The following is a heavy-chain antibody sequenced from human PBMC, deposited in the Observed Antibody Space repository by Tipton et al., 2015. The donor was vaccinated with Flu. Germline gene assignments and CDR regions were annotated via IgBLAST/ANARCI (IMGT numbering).Heavy chain of an antibody. Sequence: TLSLTCAVYGGSFSGYYWSWIRPPPGKGLEWSGEINHGGSTNYNPSLKSRVTISVDTSKNQFSLKLSSVTAADTAVYYCARGNYYGSGSFDYWGQGTLVTVSS. D-gene: IGHD3-10*01. V-gene: IGHV4-34*01. CDR1: GGSFSGYY. J-gene: IGHJ4*02. CDR2: INHGGST. CDR3: ARGNYYGSGSFDY.